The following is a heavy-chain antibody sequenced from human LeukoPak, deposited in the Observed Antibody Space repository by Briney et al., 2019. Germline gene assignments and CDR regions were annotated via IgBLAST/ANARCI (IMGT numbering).Heavy chain of an antibody. Sequence: AGGSLRLSCAASGFTFSNYAMNRVRQAPGKGLEWVLGTSGSGGTTYYADSVKGRFTISRDNSKNTLYLQLNSLRAEDTAVYYCAKAPQQWLVGWGYFDYWGQGTLVTVSS. CDR3: AKAPQQWLVGWGYFDY. CDR1: GFTFSNYA. V-gene: IGHV3-23*01. D-gene: IGHD6-19*01. J-gene: IGHJ4*02. CDR2: TSGSGGTT.